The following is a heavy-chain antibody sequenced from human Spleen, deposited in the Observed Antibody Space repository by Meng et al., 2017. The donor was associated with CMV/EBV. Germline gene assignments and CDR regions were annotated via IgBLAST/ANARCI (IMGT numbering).Heavy chain of an antibody. J-gene: IGHJ4*02. CDR1: GFTFSSYA. CDR3: ARRYRGDTFDY. V-gene: IGHV3-23*01. D-gene: IGHD2-21*01. CDR2: ISGSGGST. Sequence: GESLKISCAASGFTFSSYAMSWVRQAPGKGLEWVSAISGSGGSTYYADSVKGRFTISRDNSKNTLYLQMNSLRAEDTAVYYCARRYRGDTFDYWGQGTLVTVSS.